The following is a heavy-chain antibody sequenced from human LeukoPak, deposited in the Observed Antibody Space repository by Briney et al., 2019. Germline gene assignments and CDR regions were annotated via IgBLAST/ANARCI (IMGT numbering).Heavy chain of an antibody. CDR1: GFTFSSYA. V-gene: IGHV3-23*01. D-gene: IGHD3-3*01. CDR2: ISGSGGST. J-gene: IGHJ4*02. Sequence: GGSLRLSCAASGFTFSSYAMSWVRQAPGKGLEWVSAISGSGGSTYYADSVKGRFTISRDNSKNTLYLQMNSLRAEDTAVYYCAKDAASTYDFWSGYYSLSYFDYWGQGTLVTVSS. CDR3: AKDAASTYDFWSGYYSLSYFDY.